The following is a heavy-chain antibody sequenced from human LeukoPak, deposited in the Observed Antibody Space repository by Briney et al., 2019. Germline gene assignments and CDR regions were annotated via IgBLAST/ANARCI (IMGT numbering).Heavy chain of an antibody. D-gene: IGHD3-22*01. CDR2: IKSGGST. V-gene: IGHV3-74*01. Sequence: GGSLRLSCAASGFTFSTYWMHWVRQAPGKGLVWVSRIKSGGSTNYADSVKGRLTISRDNAKNTVSLQMNSLRPEDTGVYYCARAPCEIGGYYPEYFRHWGQGTLVTVSS. CDR3: ARAPCEIGGYYPEYFRH. CDR1: GFTFSTYW. J-gene: IGHJ1*01.